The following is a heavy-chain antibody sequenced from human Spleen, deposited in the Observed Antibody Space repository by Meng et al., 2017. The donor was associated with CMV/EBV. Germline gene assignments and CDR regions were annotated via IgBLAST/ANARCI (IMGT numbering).Heavy chain of an antibody. V-gene: IGHV1-2*02. J-gene: IGHJ5*02. CDR3: ARDRQDYDFWSGQSNWFDP. D-gene: IGHD3-3*01. CDR1: GYTFTGHY. Sequence: ASVKVSCKTSGYTFTGHYMSWVRQAPGQGLEWMGWINPNSGGTNYAQKFQGRVTMTRDTSISTAYMELSRLRSDDTAVYYCARDRQDYDFWSGQSNWFDPWGQGTLVTVSS. CDR2: INPNSGGT.